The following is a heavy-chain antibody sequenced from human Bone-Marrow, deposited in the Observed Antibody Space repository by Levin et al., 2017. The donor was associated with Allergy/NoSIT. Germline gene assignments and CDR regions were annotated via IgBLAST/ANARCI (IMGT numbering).Heavy chain of an antibody. CDR2: ISWDGLVT. J-gene: IGHJ4*02. CDR1: GFTFHHYT. Sequence: GGSLRLSCAASGFTFHHYTMHWVRQAPGRGLEWVSLISWDGLVTYYGDSVKGRFTISRDNRKSSLFLQMDSLTTEDTALYYCARGNSGWSEYYFDYWGQGTRVTVSS. CDR3: ARGNSGWSEYYFDY. V-gene: IGHV3-43*01. D-gene: IGHD6-19*01.